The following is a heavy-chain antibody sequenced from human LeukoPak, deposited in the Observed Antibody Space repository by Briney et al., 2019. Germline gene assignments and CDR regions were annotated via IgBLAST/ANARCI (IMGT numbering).Heavy chain of an antibody. J-gene: IGHJ4*02. CDR2: IGAYNGGT. CDR1: GYTFTSFG. Sequence: ASVKVSCKPSGYTFTSFGISWVRQAPGQGLEWMGWIGAYNGGTNYAQKFQGRVTMTTDTSTSTAYMDLRSLRSDDTAVYYCTRDHCRGDNCPSFDYWGQGTLVTVSS. CDR3: TRDHCRGDNCPSFDY. D-gene: IGHD2-15*01. V-gene: IGHV1-18*04.